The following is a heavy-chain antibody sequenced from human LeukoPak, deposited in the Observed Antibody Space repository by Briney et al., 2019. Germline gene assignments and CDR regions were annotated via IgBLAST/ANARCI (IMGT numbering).Heavy chain of an antibody. D-gene: IGHD3-22*01. V-gene: IGHV4-30-4*01. Sequence: PSETLSLTCTVSGGSISSGDYYWSWIRQPLGKGLEWIGYIYYSGSTYYNPSLKSRVTISVDTSKNQFSLKLSSVTAADTAVYYCARQDYYGSNGYYQPNFDYWGQGTLVTVS. J-gene: IGHJ4*02. CDR2: IYYSGST. CDR1: GGSISSGDYY. CDR3: ARQDYYGSNGYYQPNFDY.